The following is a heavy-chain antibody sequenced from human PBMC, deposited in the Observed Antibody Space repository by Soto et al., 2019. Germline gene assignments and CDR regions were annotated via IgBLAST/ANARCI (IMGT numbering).Heavy chain of an antibody. CDR3: ARQQLLPFYYSLDV. Sequence: GSTNYNPSLKSRVTMSVDTSRNQFSLKVNSVTAADTAVYYCARQQLLPFYYSLDVWGQGTTVTVSS. D-gene: IGHD2-15*01. J-gene: IGHJ6*02. CDR2: GST. V-gene: IGHV4-61*07.